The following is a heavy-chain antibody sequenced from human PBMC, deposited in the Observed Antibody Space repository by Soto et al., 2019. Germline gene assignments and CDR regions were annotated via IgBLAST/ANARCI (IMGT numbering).Heavy chain of an antibody. V-gene: IGHV3-72*01. CDR2: SRNKDHSYSR. CDR1: GVTLSDHY. Sequence: LRLWCAAAGVTLSDHYMDWIRQAPGKGLEWVARSRNKDHSYSREYAASVKGRFTISRDDSKNSLYLQMSSLKAEDTAVYYCVRGHWSFDYCGQGTLVTVSS. CDR3: VRGHWSFDY. D-gene: IGHD2-8*02. J-gene: IGHJ4*02.